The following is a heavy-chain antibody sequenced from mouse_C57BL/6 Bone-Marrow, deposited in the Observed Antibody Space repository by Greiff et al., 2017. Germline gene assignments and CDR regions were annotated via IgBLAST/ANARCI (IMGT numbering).Heavy chain of an antibody. CDR1: GYAFTNYL. CDR2: INPGGGGT. V-gene: IGHV1-54*01. D-gene: IGHD2-4*01. Sequence: QVQLQQSGAELVRPGTSVKVSCKASGYAFTNYLIEWVKQRPGQGLEWIGVINPGGGGTNYNEKFKGKATLTADKSSRTAYMQLSSLTSEDSAVYFYARDYDCDGAYWGQGTLVTVSA. CDR3: ARDYDCDGAY. J-gene: IGHJ3*01.